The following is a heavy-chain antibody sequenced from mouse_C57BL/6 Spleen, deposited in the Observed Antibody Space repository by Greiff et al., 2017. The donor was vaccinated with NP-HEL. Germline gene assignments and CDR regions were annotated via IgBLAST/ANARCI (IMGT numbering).Heavy chain of an antibody. CDR2: INPNNGGT. D-gene: IGHD1-1*01. CDR1: GYTFTDYN. Sequence: EVQLQQSGPELVKPGASVKMSCKASGYTFTDYNMHWVKQSHGKSLEWIGYINPNNGGTSYNQKFKGKATLTVNKSSSTAYMEIRSLTSEYSAVYDCARCYYGSSYSSWFAYWGQGTLVTVSA. CDR3: ARCYYGSSYSSWFAY. V-gene: IGHV1-22*01. J-gene: IGHJ3*01.